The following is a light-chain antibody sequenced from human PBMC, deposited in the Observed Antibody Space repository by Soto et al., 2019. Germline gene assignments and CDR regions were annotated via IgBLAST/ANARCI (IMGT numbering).Light chain of an antibody. V-gene: IGLV2-11*01. J-gene: IGLJ3*02. CDR2: DVT. CDR1: SSDVGGYNF. CDR3: CSYAGSYTLWV. Sequence: QSALTQPRSVSGSPGQSVTISCTGTSSDVGGYNFVSWYLQFPGKAPKLIIYDVTKRPSGVPDRFSGSKSGNTASLTISGLQAEDEADYYCCSYAGSYTLWVFGGGTKLTVL.